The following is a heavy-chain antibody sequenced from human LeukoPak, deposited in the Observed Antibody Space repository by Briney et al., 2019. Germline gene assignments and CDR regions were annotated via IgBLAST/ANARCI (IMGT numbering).Heavy chain of an antibody. CDR3: ASRYCSGGSCYGTYFDY. CDR1: GGTFSGYA. V-gene: IGHV1-69*06. CDR2: IIPIFGTA. Sequence: GASVKVSCKASGGTFSGYAISWVRQAPGQGLEWMGGIIPIFGTANYAQKFQGRVTITADKSTSTAYMELSSLRSEDTAVYYCASRYCSGGSCYGTYFDYWGQGTLVTVSS. J-gene: IGHJ4*02. D-gene: IGHD2-15*01.